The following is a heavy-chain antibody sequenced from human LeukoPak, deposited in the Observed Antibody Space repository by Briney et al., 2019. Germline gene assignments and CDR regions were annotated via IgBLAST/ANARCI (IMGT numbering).Heavy chain of an antibody. D-gene: IGHD2-2*01. CDR3: AKGGDVAVVPAAGPYYAMDL. Sequence: PGGSLRLSCVASGFTLSSYTLNWVRRAPGKGLEWVSVISPRGDTKYYADSVKGRFTISRDNSKNTVFLQMNSLSADDTATYYCAKGGDVAVVPAAGPYYAMDLWGQGTTVTVS. CDR2: ISPRGDTK. CDR1: GFTLSSYT. V-gene: IGHV3-23*01. J-gene: IGHJ6*02.